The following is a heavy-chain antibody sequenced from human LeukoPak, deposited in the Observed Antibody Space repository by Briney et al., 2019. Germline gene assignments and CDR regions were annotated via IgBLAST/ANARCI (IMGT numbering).Heavy chain of an antibody. D-gene: IGHD3-22*01. V-gene: IGHV3-7*01. CDR1: GFTFSCYL. Sequence: PGGSLRLSCASSGFTFSCYLITWVRQAPGKGLEWVANIKQDGSAKYYVDSLRGRLSTSIDNVKNSLCLQTNSTSAEDTAVYYCARCPYDSSGYYSVPSHLDYCGEGTLVTVSS. CDR2: IKQDGSAK. J-gene: IGHJ4*02. CDR3: ARCPYDSSGYYSVPSHLDY.